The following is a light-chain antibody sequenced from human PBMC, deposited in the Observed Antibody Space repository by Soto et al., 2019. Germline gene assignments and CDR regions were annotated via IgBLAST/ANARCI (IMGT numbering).Light chain of an antibody. CDR2: GAS. CDR1: QSINSY. CDR3: QQSHSTPFT. J-gene: IGKJ2*01. Sequence: DFPMTQSPSSLSASVGDRVTITCRASQSINSYLDWYQQKPGKAPNLLIYGASTLQSGVPSRFSGSGSGTEFTLTISSLQPEDFATYYCQQSHSTPFTLGQGTKLEIK. V-gene: IGKV1-39*01.